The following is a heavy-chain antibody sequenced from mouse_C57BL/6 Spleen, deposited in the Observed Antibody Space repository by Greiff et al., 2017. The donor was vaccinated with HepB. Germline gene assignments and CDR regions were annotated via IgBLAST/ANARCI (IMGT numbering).Heavy chain of an antibody. CDR3: ANYYGSLAY. D-gene: IGHD1-1*01. CDR2: IYPGDGDT. J-gene: IGHJ3*01. V-gene: IGHV1-82*01. Sequence: VQLQESGPELVKPGASVKISCKASGYAFSSSWMNWVKQRPGKGLEWIGRIYPGDGDTNYNGKFKGKATLTADKSSSTAYMQLSSLTSEDSAVYFCANYYGSLAYWGQGTLVTVSA. CDR1: GYAFSSSW.